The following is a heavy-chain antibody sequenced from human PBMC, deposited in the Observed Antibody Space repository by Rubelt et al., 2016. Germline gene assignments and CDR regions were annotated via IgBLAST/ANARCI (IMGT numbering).Heavy chain of an antibody. D-gene: IGHD4/OR15-4a*01. Sequence: QVQLQESGPGLVKPSETLSLTCTVSGGSISSYYWAWLRQPPGKGLEWIGSIYYSGRTYYNPSLTSRSTMSVDTSKNQFSLKLSSVTAADTAVYYCARQGDHTNYHYLDYWGQGTLVTVSS. J-gene: IGHJ4*02. V-gene: IGHV4-39*01. CDR1: GGSISSYY. CDR2: IYYSGRT. CDR3: ARQGDHTNYHYLDY.